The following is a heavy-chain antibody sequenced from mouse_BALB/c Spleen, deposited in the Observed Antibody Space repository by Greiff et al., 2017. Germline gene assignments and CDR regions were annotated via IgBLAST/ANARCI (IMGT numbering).Heavy chain of an antibody. CDR3: ARDPYYRYPYAMDY. CDR1: GFTFTDYY. J-gene: IGHJ4*01. D-gene: IGHD2-14*01. CDR2: IRNKANGYTT. Sequence: EVKLVESGGGLVQPGGSLRLSCATSGFTFTDYYMSWVRQPPGKALEWLGFIRNKANGYTTEYSASVKGRFTISRDNSQSILYLQMNTLRAEDSATYYCARDPYYRYPYAMDYWGQGTSVTVSS. V-gene: IGHV7-3*02.